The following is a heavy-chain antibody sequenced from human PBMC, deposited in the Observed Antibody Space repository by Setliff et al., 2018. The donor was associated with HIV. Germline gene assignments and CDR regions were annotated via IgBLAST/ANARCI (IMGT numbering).Heavy chain of an antibody. D-gene: IGHD5-18*01. Sequence: SQTLSLTCAISGDSVSSNSAAWNWIRQSPSRGLEWLGRTYYGSKWYNDYAVSVKSRITINPDTSKNQFSLQLNSVTPEDTAVYYCARGTGIQLWLKGGDYYCYYMDVWGKGTTVTVSS. CDR3: ARGTGIQLWLKGGDYYCYYMDV. CDR1: GDSVSSNSAA. J-gene: IGHJ6*03. V-gene: IGHV6-1*01. CDR2: TYYGSKWYN.